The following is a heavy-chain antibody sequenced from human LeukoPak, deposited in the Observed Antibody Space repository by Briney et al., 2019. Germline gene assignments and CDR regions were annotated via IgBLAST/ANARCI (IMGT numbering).Heavy chain of an antibody. CDR1: GYTVTGYD. CDR2: SKPNSGRA. J-gene: IGHJ4*02. CDR3: ARAVDFWSGHYFDS. D-gene: IGHD3-3*01. Sequence: GASVNVSGKASGYTVTGYDMHWWRQAPGQGLEGRGGSKPNSGRADYAQKLPGRGTVTRETPVRPAYMELRRLRSDDPAVYSCARAVDFWSGHYFDSWGPGPLVPVSP. V-gene: IGHV1-2*02.